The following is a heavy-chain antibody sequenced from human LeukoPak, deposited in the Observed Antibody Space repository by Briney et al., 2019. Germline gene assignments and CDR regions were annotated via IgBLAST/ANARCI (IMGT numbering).Heavy chain of an antibody. CDR1: GTSINSYY. J-gene: IGHJ4*02. V-gene: IGHV4-59*01. CDR3: ARAVYSSSALDY. CDR2: NYYSGIT. Sequence: SETLSPTCSFSGTSINSYYWSWIRQPPGKGLEWIGYNYYSGITNYNPSLKSRVTISVDTSKNQFSLELSSVTAADTAVYYCARAVYSSSALDYWGQGTLVTVSS. D-gene: IGHD6-13*01.